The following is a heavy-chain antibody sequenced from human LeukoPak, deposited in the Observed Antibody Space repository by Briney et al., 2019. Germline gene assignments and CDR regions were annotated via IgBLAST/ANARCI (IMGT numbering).Heavy chain of an antibody. J-gene: IGHJ4*02. CDR2: IIPIFGTA. Sequence: SVKVSCKASGGTFSSYAISWVRQAPGQGLEWMGGIIPIFGTANYAQKFQGRVTISADESTSTAYMELSSLRSEDTAVYYCASATGGWWGFGYWGQGTLVTVSS. CDR3: ASATGGWWGFGY. CDR1: GGTFSSYA. D-gene: IGHD2-15*01. V-gene: IGHV1-69*13.